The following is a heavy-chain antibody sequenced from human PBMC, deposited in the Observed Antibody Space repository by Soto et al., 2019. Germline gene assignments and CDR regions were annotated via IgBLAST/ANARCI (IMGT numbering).Heavy chain of an antibody. CDR2: ISSSSSTI. J-gene: IGHJ6*02. CDR1: GFTFSSYS. D-gene: IGHD6-13*01. CDR3: AKDAAAGIGSSIPGYYYGMDV. V-gene: IGHV3-48*01. Sequence: GGSLRLSCAASGFTFSSYSMNWVRQAPGKGLEWVSYISSSSSTIYYADSVKGRFTISRDNAKNSLYLQMNSLRAEDTALYYCAKDAAAGIGSSIPGYYYGMDVWGQGTMVTVSS.